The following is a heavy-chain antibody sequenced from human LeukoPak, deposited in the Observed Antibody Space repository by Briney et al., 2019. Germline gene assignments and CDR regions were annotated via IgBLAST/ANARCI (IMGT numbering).Heavy chain of an antibody. CDR3: AREMGPYYDILTGYYDY. CDR1: GYTFTSYA. CDR2: INAGNGNT. Sequence: ASVKVSCKASGYTFTSYAMHWVRQAPGQRLEWMVWINAGNGNTKYSQKFQGRVTITRDTSASTAYMELSSLRSEDTAVYYCAREMGPYYDILTGYYDYWGQGTLVTVSS. D-gene: IGHD3-9*01. J-gene: IGHJ4*02. V-gene: IGHV1-3*01.